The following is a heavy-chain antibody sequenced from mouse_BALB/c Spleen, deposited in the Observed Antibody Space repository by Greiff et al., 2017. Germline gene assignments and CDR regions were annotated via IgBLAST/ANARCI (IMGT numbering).Heavy chain of an antibody. Sequence: QVQLKESGPGLVQPSQSLSITCTVSGFSLTSYGVHWVRQSPGKGLEWLGVIWSGGSTDYNAAFISRLSISKDNSKSQVFFKMNSLQANDTAIYYCARPTVVAPMDYWGQGTSVTVSS. D-gene: IGHD1-1*01. CDR3: ARPTVVAPMDY. J-gene: IGHJ4*01. V-gene: IGHV2-2*02. CDR2: IWSGGST. CDR1: GFSLTSYG.